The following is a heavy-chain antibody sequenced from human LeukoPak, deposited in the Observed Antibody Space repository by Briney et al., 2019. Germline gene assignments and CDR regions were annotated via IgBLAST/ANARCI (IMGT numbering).Heavy chain of an antibody. CDR3: AKDLFGGPARAYFDY. CDR2: ISGSGIHA. D-gene: IGHD3-16*01. CDR1: GFTFSIYP. J-gene: IGHJ4*02. V-gene: IGHV3-23*01. Sequence: GGSLRLSCAASGFTFSIYPLTWVRQAPGKGLEWVSSISGSGIHAYYSNSVEGRFLTSRDNSKNTLFLQMNSLRADDTAVYYCAKDLFGGPARAYFDYWGQGALVTVSS.